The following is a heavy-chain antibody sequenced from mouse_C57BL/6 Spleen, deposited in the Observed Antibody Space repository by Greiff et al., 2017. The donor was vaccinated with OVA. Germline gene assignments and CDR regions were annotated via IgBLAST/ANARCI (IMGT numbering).Heavy chain of an antibody. CDR2: IDPSDSET. J-gene: IGHJ3*01. Sequence: QVQLKQSGAELVRPGSSVKLSCKASGYTFTSYWMHWVKQRPIQGLEWIGNIDPSDSETHYNQKFKDKATLTVDKSSSTAYMQLSSLTSEDSAVYYCARGGYDYLFAYWGQGTLVTVSA. D-gene: IGHD2-4*01. CDR3: ARGGYDYLFAY. V-gene: IGHV1-52*01. CDR1: GYTFTSYW.